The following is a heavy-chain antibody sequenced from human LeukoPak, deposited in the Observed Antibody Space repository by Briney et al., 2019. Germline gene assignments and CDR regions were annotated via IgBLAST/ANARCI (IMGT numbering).Heavy chain of an antibody. CDR3: ARVEDYYYYMDV. CDR1: GFTFSSCA. J-gene: IGHJ6*03. Sequence: GGSLRLSCVASGFTFSSCAMHWVRQAPGKGLEYVSAISSNGGSTYYANSVKGRFTISRDNSKNTLYLQMGSLRAEDMAVYYCARVEDYYYYMDVWGKGTTVTVSS. V-gene: IGHV3-64*01. CDR2: ISSNGGST. D-gene: IGHD1-1*01.